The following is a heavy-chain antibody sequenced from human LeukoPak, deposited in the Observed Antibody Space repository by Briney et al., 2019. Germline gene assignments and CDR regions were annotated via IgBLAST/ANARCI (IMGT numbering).Heavy chain of an antibody. V-gene: IGHV1-2*02. CDR3: ARDPSYYYDSSGYSNEGFNWFDP. Sequence: GASVKVSCKASGYTFTGYYMHWGRQAHGQGLEWMGWINPNSGGTNYAQKFQGRVTMTRDKSISTAYMELSRLRSDDTAVYYCARDPSYYYDSSGYSNEGFNWFDPWGQGTLVTVSS. D-gene: IGHD3-22*01. CDR2: INPNSGGT. CDR1: GYTFTGYY. J-gene: IGHJ5*02.